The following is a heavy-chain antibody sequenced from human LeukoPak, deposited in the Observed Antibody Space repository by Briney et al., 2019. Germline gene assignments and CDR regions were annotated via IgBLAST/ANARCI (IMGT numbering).Heavy chain of an antibody. CDR1: GYTFTSYD. V-gene: IGHV1-8*01. CDR3: ARGRKTGTRVAVDI. Sequence: ASVKDSFRASGYTFTSYDINWVRQATGQGLEWMGWMGPNNGNTGYAQKFQGRVTMTRNTSISTAYMELSSLRSEDTAVYYCARGRKTGTRVAVDIWGQGTMVTVSS. J-gene: IGHJ3*02. CDR2: MGPNNGNT.